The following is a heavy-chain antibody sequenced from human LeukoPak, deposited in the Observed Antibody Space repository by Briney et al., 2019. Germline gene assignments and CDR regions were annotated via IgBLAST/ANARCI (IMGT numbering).Heavy chain of an antibody. V-gene: IGHV7-4-1*02. Sequence: ASVKVSCKASGYTFTGYYMHWVRQAPGQGLEWMGWINTNTGNPTYAQGFTGRFVFSLDTSVSTAYLQISSLKAEDTAVYYCARSYDFWSGYYPYYFDYWGQGTLVTVSS. J-gene: IGHJ4*02. CDR2: INTNTGNP. D-gene: IGHD3-3*01. CDR3: ARSYDFWSGYYPYYFDY. CDR1: GYTFTGYY.